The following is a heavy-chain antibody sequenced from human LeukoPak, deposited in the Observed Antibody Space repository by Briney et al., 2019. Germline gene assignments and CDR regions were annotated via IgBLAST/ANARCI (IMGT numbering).Heavy chain of an antibody. Sequence: PSETLSLTCAVSGGSISSGGYSWSWIRQPPGKGLEWIGYIYHSGSTNYNPSLKSRVTMSVDTSKNQFSLKLSSVTAADTAVYHCARVNPLLLGGGYFNNWFDPWGQGTLVTVSS. CDR1: GGSISSGGYS. CDR3: ARVNPLLLGGGYFNNWFDP. CDR2: IYHSGST. J-gene: IGHJ5*02. V-gene: IGHV4-30-2*01. D-gene: IGHD2-21*01.